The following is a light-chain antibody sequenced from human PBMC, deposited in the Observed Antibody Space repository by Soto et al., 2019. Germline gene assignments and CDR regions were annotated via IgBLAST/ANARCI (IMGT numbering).Light chain of an antibody. Sequence: EIVMTQSPVTLSVSPGERATLSCRASQSVSSNLAWYQKKPGQAPRLLIDGASIRATGIPARFSGSGSGTEFTLTISSLQSEDFAVYCCQQYNDWPLTFGGGTKVEIK. V-gene: IGKV3-15*01. CDR1: QSVSSN. CDR3: QQYNDWPLT. CDR2: GAS. J-gene: IGKJ4*01.